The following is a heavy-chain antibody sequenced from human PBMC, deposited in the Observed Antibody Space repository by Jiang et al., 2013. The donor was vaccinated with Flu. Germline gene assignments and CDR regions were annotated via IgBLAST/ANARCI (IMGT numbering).Heavy chain of an antibody. J-gene: IGHJ6*02. Sequence: VQLVESGGGLVQPGRSLRLSCAASGFTFDDYAMHWVRQAPGKGLEWVSGISWNSGIIGYADSVKGRFTISRDNAKNSLYQQMNSLRVEDTALYYCAKATRSRPNQYYDMDVWGQGTTVTVSS. V-gene: IGHV3-9*01. CDR3: AKATRSRPNQYYDMDV. CDR1: GFTFDDYA. CDR2: ISWNSGII. D-gene: IGHD1-14*01.